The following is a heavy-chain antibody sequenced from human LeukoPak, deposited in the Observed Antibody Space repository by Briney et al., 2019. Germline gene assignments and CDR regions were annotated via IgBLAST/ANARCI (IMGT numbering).Heavy chain of an antibody. D-gene: IGHD6-13*01. CDR2: IRSKANSYAT. V-gene: IGHV3-73*01. CDR1: GFTFSSYG. Sequence: PGGSLRLSCAASGFTFSSYGMHWVRQASGKGLEWVGRIRSKANSYATAYAASVKGRFTISRDDSKNTAYLQMNSLRTEDTAVYYCTRLTYSSSSDYWGQGTLVTVSS. CDR3: TRLTYSSSSDY. J-gene: IGHJ4*02.